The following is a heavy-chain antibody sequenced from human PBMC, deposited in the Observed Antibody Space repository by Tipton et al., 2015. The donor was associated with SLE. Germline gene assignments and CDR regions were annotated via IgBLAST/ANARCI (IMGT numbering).Heavy chain of an antibody. Sequence: SLRLSCEVSGFTFSDSDVHWVRQASGKGLEWVGRITIRPNGYATSYAASVRGRFTISRDDSKRTAYLQMNGLKTEDTALYYCTQYSSGHHWGHGTLVTVSS. CDR3: TQYSSGHH. CDR2: ITIRPNGYAT. J-gene: IGHJ5*02. D-gene: IGHD5-18*01. V-gene: IGHV3-73*01. CDR1: GFTFSDSD.